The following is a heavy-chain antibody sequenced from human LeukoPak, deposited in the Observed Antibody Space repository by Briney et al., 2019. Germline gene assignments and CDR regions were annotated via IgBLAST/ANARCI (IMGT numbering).Heavy chain of an antibody. V-gene: IGHV3-13*04. D-gene: IGHD3-10*01. CDR2: IGTAGDT. J-gene: IGHJ4*02. CDR3: AKDRGLVALFGPLVDY. Sequence: GGSLRLSCAASGFTFSSYDMHWVRQATGKGLEWVSAIGTAGDTYYPGSVKGRFTISRENAKNSLYLQMNSLRAGDTAVYYCAKDRGLVALFGPLVDYWGQGTLVTVSS. CDR1: GFTFSSYD.